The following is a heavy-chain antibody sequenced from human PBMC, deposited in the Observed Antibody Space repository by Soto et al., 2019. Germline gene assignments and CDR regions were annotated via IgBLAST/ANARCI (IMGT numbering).Heavy chain of an antibody. D-gene: IGHD1-1*01. J-gene: IGHJ4*02. V-gene: IGHV3-74*01. CDR3: ARSQIITNDYYFDY. CDR1: GFTFSSYW. CDR2: INSDGSST. Sequence: PGGSLRLSCAASGFTFSSYWMHWVRQAPGKGLVWVSRINSDGSSTSYADSVKGRFTISRDNAKNTLYLQMNSLRAEDTAVYYCARSQIITNDYYFDYWGQGTLVTVSS.